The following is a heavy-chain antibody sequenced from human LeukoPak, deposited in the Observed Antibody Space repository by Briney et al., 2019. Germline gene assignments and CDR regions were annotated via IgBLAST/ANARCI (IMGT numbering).Heavy chain of an antibody. CDR2: IKEDGSEK. Sequence: GGSLRLSCAASGFTFSNYWMSWVRQAPGKGLEWVANIKEDGSEKYYEDSVKGRFTISRDNAKNLVYLQMNSLRAEDAAVYYCTRDNRYYYWGQGTVVTVSS. CDR3: TRDNRYYY. V-gene: IGHV3-7*01. CDR1: GFTFSNYW. D-gene: IGHD2-21*01. J-gene: IGHJ4*02.